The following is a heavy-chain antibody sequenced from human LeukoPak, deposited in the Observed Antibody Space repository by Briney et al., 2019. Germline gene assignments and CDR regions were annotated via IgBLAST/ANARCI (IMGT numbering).Heavy chain of an antibody. CDR1: GFTFSSYA. CDR3: AKDWYLQWPPTYNWFDP. J-gene: IGHJ5*02. V-gene: IGHV3-23*01. D-gene: IGHD4-11*01. Sequence: PGGSLRLSCAASGFTFSSYAMSWVRQAPGKGLEWVSAISGSGGSTYYADSVKGRFTISRDNSKNTLYLQMNSLRAEDTAVYYCAKDWYLQWPPTYNWFDPWGQGTLVTVSS. CDR2: ISGSGGST.